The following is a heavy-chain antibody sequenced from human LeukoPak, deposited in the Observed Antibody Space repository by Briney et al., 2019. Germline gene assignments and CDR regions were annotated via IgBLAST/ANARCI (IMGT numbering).Heavy chain of an antibody. CDR1: GYTHTELS. CDR3: AGWELRMGDAFDI. CDR2: FDTEDGET. J-gene: IGHJ3*02. D-gene: IGHD1-26*01. V-gene: IGHV1-24*01. Sequence: ASVKVSCKVSGYTHTELSMHWVRQAPGKGLEGMGGFDTEDGETIYAQKFQGRVTMTEDTSTDTASMELSSLRSEDTAVYYCAGWELRMGDAFDIWGQGTMVTVSS.